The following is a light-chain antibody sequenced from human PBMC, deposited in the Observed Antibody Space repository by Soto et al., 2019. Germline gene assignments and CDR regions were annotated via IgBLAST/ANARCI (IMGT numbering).Light chain of an antibody. V-gene: IGKV1-5*01. J-gene: IGKJ1*01. CDR1: QSISNW. Sequence: DIQMTQSPSSLSASVEGRGIITCRASQSISNWLAWYQQKPGKAPKLLIYDVSSVQNGVPSRFSGSGSGTEFTLTISSLQPDDSATYYCQQYNTFWTFGQGTKVDIK. CDR2: DVS. CDR3: QQYNTFWT.